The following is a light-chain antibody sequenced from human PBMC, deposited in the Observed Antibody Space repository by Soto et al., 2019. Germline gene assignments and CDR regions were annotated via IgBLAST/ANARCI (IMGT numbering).Light chain of an antibody. CDR3: QHYVGGPTVT. CDR2: DAS. Sequence: EIVLTQSPATLSLSPGERATLSCRASQSVSSYLAWYQQKPGQAPRLLIYDASNRATGIPARFSGSGSGTDFTLTISRLEPEDFALYYCQHYVGGPTVTFGQGTRLEIK. CDR1: QSVSSY. V-gene: IGKV3-11*01. J-gene: IGKJ5*01.